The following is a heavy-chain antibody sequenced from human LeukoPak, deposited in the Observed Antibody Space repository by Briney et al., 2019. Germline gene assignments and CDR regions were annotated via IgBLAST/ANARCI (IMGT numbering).Heavy chain of an antibody. J-gene: IGHJ6*02. D-gene: IGHD6-13*01. CDR2: IDPSDSNT. CDR1: GYSFTTYW. Sequence: GESLRISCKGSGYSFTTYWISWVRQVLGQGLEWVGRIDPSDSNTNYSPSFQGHVTISGDRSISTVYLQWSSLKASDTALYFCARYLDSSNWYQGVGMDVWGQGTTVTVSS. CDR3: ARYLDSSNWYQGVGMDV. V-gene: IGHV5-10-1*01.